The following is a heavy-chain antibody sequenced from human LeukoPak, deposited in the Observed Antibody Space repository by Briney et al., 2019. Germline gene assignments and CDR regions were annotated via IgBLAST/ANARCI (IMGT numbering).Heavy chain of an antibody. CDR1: GFTFSSYA. Sequence: PGGSLRLSCAASGFTFSSYAMHWVRQAPGKGLEWVAVISYDGNSKYYADSVKGRFTISRDTSKNTLYLQMNSLRPEDTAVYYCARDRLYYCDGSTYYSHHYGMDVWGQGTTVTVSS. CDR3: ARDRLYYCDGSTYYSHHYGMDV. J-gene: IGHJ6*02. V-gene: IGHV3-30-3*01. CDR2: ISYDGNSK. D-gene: IGHD3-22*01.